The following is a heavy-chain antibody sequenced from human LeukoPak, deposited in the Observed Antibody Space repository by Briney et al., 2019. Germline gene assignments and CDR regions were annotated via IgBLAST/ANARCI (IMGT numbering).Heavy chain of an antibody. Sequence: GGFLRLSCAASGNYWMHWVRQVPGKGLVWVSHINSDGSWTSYADSVKGRFTISKDNAKNTVYLQMNSLRAEDTAVYYCVSFYETYWGRGTLVTVSS. CDR1: GNYW. CDR2: INSDGSWT. J-gene: IGHJ4*02. CDR3: VSFYETY. V-gene: IGHV3-74*01. D-gene: IGHD2/OR15-2a*01.